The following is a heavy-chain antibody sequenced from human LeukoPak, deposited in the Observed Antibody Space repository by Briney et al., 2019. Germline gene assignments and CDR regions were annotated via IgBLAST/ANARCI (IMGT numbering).Heavy chain of an antibody. CDR2: IRYDGSNK. V-gene: IGHV3-30*02. CDR1: GFTFSSYG. Sequence: GGSLRLSCAASGFTFSSYGMHWVRQAPGKGLEGVAFIRYDGSNKYYADSVKGRFTISRDNAKNSLYLQMNSMRAEDTAVYYCAGDSSGYYYYYFDYWGQGTLVTVSS. D-gene: IGHD3-22*01. J-gene: IGHJ4*02. CDR3: AGDSSGYYYYYFDY.